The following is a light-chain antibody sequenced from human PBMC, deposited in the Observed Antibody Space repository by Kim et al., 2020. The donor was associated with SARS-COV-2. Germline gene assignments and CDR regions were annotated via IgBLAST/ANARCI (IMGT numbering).Light chain of an antibody. CDR2: DYN. V-gene: IGLV1-40*01. CDR3: QSYDRRPRGSV. J-gene: IGLJ2*01. CDR1: GSNIGADYA. Sequence: QSVLTQPPSVSGAPGQTVTISCTGSGSNIGADYAVHWYQQFPGTAPRLLIFDYNNRPSGVPDRFSGSKSGTSASLAITGLQADDEADYYCQSYDRRPRGSVFGGGTHLTVL.